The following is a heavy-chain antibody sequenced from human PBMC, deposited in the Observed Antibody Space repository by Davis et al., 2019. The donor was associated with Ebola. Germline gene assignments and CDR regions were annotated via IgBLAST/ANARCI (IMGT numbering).Heavy chain of an antibody. CDR3: ARDHSGSYWGKYYFDY. CDR1: GYTFTSYG. D-gene: IGHD1-26*01. V-gene: IGHV1-18*04. CDR2: ISAYNGNT. Sequence: ASVKVSCKASGYTFTSYGISWVRQAPGQGLEWMGWISAYNGNTNYAQKLQGRVTMTTDTSTSTAYMELRSLRSEDTAVYYCARDHSGSYWGKYYFDYWGQGTLVTVSS. J-gene: IGHJ4*02.